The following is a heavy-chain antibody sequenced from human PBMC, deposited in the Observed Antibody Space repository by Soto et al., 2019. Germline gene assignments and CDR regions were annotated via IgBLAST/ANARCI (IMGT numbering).Heavy chain of an antibody. CDR2: IYYSGST. J-gene: IGHJ6*02. CDR1: GGSISSYY. CDR3: ARERLITGTRYYYYGMAV. V-gene: IGHV4-59*01. Sequence: SETLSLTCTVSGGSISSYYWSWIRQPPGKGLEWIGYIYYSGSTNYNPSLKSRVTISVDTSKNQFSLKLSSVTAADTAVYYCARERLITGTRYYYYGMAVWGQGTTVTSP. D-gene: IGHD1-7*01.